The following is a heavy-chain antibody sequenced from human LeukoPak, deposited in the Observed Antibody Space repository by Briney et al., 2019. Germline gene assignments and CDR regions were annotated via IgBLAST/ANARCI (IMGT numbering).Heavy chain of an antibody. CDR3: AKGCPKFDWLTVNAFDI. J-gene: IGHJ3*02. V-gene: IGHV3-53*05. CDR2: IYSGGST. CDR1: GFTVSSNY. Sequence: PGGSLRLSCAASGFTVSSNYMSWVRQAPGKGLEWVSVIYSGGSTYYADSVKGRFTISRDNAKNSLYLQMNSLRAEDTALYYCAKGCPKFDWLTVNAFDIWGQGTMVTVSS. D-gene: IGHD3-9*01.